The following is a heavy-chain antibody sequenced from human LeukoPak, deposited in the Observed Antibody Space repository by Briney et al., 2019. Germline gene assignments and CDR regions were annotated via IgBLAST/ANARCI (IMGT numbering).Heavy chain of an antibody. CDR2: ISGSGGST. J-gene: IGHJ4*02. CDR3: AKDATGYSSSWYGIYYFDY. CDR1: GFTFSYYY. Sequence: GGSLRLSCAASGFTFSYYYMSWVRQAPGKGLEWVSAISGSGGSTYYADSVKGRFTISRDNSKNTLYLQMNSLRAEDTAVYYCAKDATGYSSSWYGIYYFDYWGQGTLVTVSS. D-gene: IGHD6-13*01. V-gene: IGHV3-23*01.